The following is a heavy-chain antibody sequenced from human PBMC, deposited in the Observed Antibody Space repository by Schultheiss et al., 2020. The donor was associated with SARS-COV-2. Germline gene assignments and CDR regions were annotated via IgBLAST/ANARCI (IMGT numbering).Heavy chain of an antibody. D-gene: IGHD2-2*01. Sequence: GESLRLSCSASGFTFSSYAMHWVRQAPGKGLEYVSAISSNGGSTYYADSVKGRFTISRDNSKNTLYLQMSSLRAEDTAVYYCVKGTYQLLLDRFDYWGQGTLVTVSS. CDR1: GFTFSSYA. V-gene: IGHV3-64D*08. J-gene: IGHJ4*02. CDR2: ISSNGGST. CDR3: VKGTYQLLLDRFDY.